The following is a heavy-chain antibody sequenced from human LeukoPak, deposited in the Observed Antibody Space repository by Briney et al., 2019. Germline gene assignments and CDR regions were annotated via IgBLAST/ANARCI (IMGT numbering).Heavy chain of an antibody. D-gene: IGHD6-19*01. V-gene: IGHV3-48*02. J-gene: IGHJ4*02. CDR1: GFTFSSYS. CDR2: ISSSSSTI. Sequence: GGSLRFSCAASGFTFSSYSMNWVRQAPGKGLEWGSYISSSSSTIYYADSVKGRFTISRDNAKNSLYLQMNSLRDEDAAVYSCESDLRSSGWYGPGGWGQGTLVTVSS. CDR3: ESDLRSSGWYGPGG.